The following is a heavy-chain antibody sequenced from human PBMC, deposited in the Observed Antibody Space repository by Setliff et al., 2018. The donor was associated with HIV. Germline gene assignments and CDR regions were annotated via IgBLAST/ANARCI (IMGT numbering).Heavy chain of an antibody. CDR3: ARGRLAGNNLWNGYDGLDP. CDR1: GGTFTSHV. V-gene: IGHV1-69*10. Sequence: SVKVSCKSSGGTFTSHVFSWVRQAPGQGLQWMGGIIPMRNIAKYAQQFQDRVTMTADKSTTTAYMELRSLASEDTAVYYCARGRLAGNNLWNGYDGLDPWGQGTLVTVSS. CDR2: IIPMRNIA. J-gene: IGHJ5*02. D-gene: IGHD3-3*01.